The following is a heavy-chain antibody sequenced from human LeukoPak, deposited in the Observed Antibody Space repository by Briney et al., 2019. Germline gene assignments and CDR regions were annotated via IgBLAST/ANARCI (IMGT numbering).Heavy chain of an antibody. CDR1: GYTFTDYY. Sequence: ASVKVSCKASGYTFTDYYMHWVRQAPGQGLEWMGWINPNSGGTNYAQKFQGRVTITADESTSTAYMELSSLRSEDTAVYYCARESSSYFDFRYGMDVWGQGTTVTVSS. CDR3: ARESSSYFDFRYGMDV. CDR2: INPNSGGT. V-gene: IGHV1-2*02. J-gene: IGHJ6*02. D-gene: IGHD3-9*01.